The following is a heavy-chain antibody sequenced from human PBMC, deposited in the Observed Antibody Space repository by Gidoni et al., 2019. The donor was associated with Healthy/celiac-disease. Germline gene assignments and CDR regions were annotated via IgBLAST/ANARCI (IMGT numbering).Heavy chain of an antibody. V-gene: IGHV4-59*08. CDR1: GGSISSYY. Sequence: QVQLQESGPGLVKPSETLSLTCTVSGGSISSYYWSWIRQPPGKGLEWIGYIYYSGSTNYNPSLKSRVTISVDTSKNQFSLKLSSVTAADTAVYYCARHGQGYSSSFLGFDYWGQGTLVTVSS. D-gene: IGHD6-6*01. CDR3: ARHGQGYSSSFLGFDY. J-gene: IGHJ4*02. CDR2: IYYSGST.